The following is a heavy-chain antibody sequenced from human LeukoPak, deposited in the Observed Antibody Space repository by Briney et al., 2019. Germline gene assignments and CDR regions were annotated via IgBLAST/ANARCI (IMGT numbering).Heavy chain of an antibody. CDR3: AKAARFTVILVVIS. CDR1: SGFTFSSYA. Sequence: GGSLRLSCAASSGFTFSSYAMSWVRQAPGKGREWVSTISGSGGSTYYADSVKGRFTVSRDNSKNTLYLQMNSLRAEDTAIYYCAKAARFTVILVVISWGQGTLVTVSS. V-gene: IGHV3-23*01. D-gene: IGHD3-22*01. J-gene: IGHJ5*02. CDR2: ISGSGGST.